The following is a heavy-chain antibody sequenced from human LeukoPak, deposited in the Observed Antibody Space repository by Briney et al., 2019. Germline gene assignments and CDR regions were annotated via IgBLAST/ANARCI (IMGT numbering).Heavy chain of an antibody. V-gene: IGHV4-59*01. CDR3: ARDARGYNYDYSWFDT. J-gene: IGHJ5*02. Sequence: SETLSLTCTVSGGSISIYYWSWIRQPPGKGLEWIGYISHSGSTKYNPSLKSRVTISVDTSQNQFSLRLTSVTAADKAVYWCARDARGYNYDYSWFDTWGQGTLVTVSS. CDR1: GGSISIYY. D-gene: IGHD5-18*01. CDR2: ISHSGST.